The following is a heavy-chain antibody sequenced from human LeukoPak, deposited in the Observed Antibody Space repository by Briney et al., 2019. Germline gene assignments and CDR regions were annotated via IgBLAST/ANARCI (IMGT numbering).Heavy chain of an antibody. V-gene: IGHV3-30*03. J-gene: IGHJ6*02. Sequence: GGSLRLSCAASGFTFSSYSIHWVRRAPGKGLEWVAVISYDGSNKYYADSEKGRFTISRDNFKNTLYLQMNSLRAEDTAVYYCARVAASGTTAYYDYGMDVWGQGTTVTVSS. CDR3: ARVAASGTTAYYDYGMDV. CDR2: ISYDGSNK. D-gene: IGHD1-1*01. CDR1: GFTFSSYS.